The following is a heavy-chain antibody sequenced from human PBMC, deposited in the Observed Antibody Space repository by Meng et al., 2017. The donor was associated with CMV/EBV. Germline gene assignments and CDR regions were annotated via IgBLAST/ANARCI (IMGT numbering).Heavy chain of an antibody. CDR1: GFTSSSYA. CDR2: ISYDGSNK. V-gene: IGHV3-30-3*01. Sequence: GESLLISCAASGFTSSSYAMHWVRPAPGRGLEWVAVISYDGSNKYYADSVKGRFTIPRDNSKNTLYLQMNSLIAEDTAVYYCARGSYCSSTSCYKTGYYGMDVWGQGTTVTVSS. J-gene: IGHJ6*02. D-gene: IGHD2-2*02. CDR3: ARGSYCSSTSCYKTGYYGMDV.